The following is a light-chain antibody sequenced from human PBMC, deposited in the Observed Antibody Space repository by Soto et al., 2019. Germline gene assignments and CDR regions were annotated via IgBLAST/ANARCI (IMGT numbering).Light chain of an antibody. CDR3: RGVGISPGP. J-gene: IGKJ1*01. CDR2: AAS. CDR1: QRISSNY. Sequence: DIVLTQSPGTLSLSPGETATLSCRASQRISSNYLGWYQEKPGQAPRLLIYAASSRATGIPDRFSGSGSGTDFTLSISILEPEDFEVYYRRGVGISPGPVGQGTNV. V-gene: IGKV3-20*01.